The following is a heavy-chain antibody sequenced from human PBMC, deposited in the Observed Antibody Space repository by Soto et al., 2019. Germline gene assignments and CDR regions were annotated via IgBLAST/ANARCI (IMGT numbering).Heavy chain of an antibody. CDR3: ARGGGYCTPTSCAIDS. CDR1: RFSFSSYE. CDR2: VSLTGDRT. V-gene: IGHV3-23*01. Sequence: PGGSLRLSCVASRFSFSSYEMSWVRQAAGKGLEWVSRVSLTGDRTNYAGSVKGRFTVSRDNFKNTLYLEMDSLRPEDTAIYCCARGGGYCTPTSCAIDSWGRGTPVTVSS. D-gene: IGHD2-8*01. J-gene: IGHJ4*02.